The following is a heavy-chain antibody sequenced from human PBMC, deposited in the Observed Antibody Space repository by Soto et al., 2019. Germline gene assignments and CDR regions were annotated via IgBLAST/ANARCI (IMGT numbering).Heavy chain of an antibody. CDR1: GFTFSSYW. CDR2: INSDGSST. D-gene: IGHD3-16*01. J-gene: IGHJ4*02. V-gene: IGHV3-74*01. CDR3: ARGLPDDDEPYYFDY. Sequence: EVQLVESGGGLVQPGGSLRLSCAASGFTFSSYWMHWVRQAPGKGLVWVSRINSDGSSTSYADSVKGRFTISRDNAKNTMYLQMTSSRGDDTGVYYCARGLPDDDEPYYFDYWGQGTLVTVSS.